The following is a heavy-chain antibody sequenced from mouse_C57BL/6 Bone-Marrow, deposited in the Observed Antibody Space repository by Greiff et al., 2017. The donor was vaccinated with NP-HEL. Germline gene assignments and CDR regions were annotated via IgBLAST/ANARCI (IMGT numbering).Heavy chain of an antibody. CDR2: IWSGGST. V-gene: IGHV2-2*01. D-gene: IGHD2-5*01. CDR1: GFSLTSYG. CDR3: ASKGTGSNSGVYFDY. J-gene: IGHJ2*01. Sequence: QVQLQQSGPGLVQPSQSLSITCTVSGFSLTSYGVHWVRQSPGKGLEWLGVIWSGGSTDYNAAFISRLSISKDNSKSQVFFKMNSLQADDTAIYYCASKGTGSNSGVYFDYWGQGTTRTVSS.